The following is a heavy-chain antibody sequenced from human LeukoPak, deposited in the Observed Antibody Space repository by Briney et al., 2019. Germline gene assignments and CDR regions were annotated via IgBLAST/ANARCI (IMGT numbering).Heavy chain of an antibody. J-gene: IGHJ4*02. V-gene: IGHV3-48*04. Sequence: GGSLRLSSAASGFTFSDYSMNWVRQAPGKGLEWISYIEISSGNTKYADSVKGRFTISGDSAKNSLYLQMNSLRVEDTAVYYCARDYNYAFDNWGQGTLVTVSS. D-gene: IGHD1-1*01. CDR1: GFTFSDYS. CDR3: ARDYNYAFDN. CDR2: IEISSGNT.